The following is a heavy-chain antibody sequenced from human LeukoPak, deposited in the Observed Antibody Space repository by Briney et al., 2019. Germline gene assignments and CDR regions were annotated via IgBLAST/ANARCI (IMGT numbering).Heavy chain of an antibody. Sequence: GGSLRLSWAASGFTFSSYWMSWVRQAAGKVREWVAYIKQDGREKSYVDSVKGRFTISRDNAKNSLYLQMNSLRAEDTAVYYCARDYSSGAFGEVIYYYYYMDVWGKGTTVTVSS. J-gene: IGHJ6*03. D-gene: IGHD3-10*01. CDR1: GFTFSSYW. CDR3: ARDYSSGAFGEVIYYYYYMDV. V-gene: IGHV3-7*01. CDR2: IKQDGREK.